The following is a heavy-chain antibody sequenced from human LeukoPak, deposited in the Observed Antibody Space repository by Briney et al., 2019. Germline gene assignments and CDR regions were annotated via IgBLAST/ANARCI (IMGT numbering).Heavy chain of an antibody. Sequence: SETLSLTCTVSGGSINNYFWSWIRQPPGKGLECIAYIYYSDSTNYKPSLKSRVTVSVDTSRNQFSLKLSSVTAADTAVYYCARFPGGAEYRHYYYMDVWGTGTTVTVSS. CDR3: ARFPGGAEYRHYYYMDV. CDR1: GGSINNYF. J-gene: IGHJ6*03. CDR2: IYYSDST. D-gene: IGHD1-14*01. V-gene: IGHV4-59*01.